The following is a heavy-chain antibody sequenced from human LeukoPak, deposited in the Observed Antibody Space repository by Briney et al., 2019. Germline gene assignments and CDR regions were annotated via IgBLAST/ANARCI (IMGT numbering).Heavy chain of an antibody. V-gene: IGHV4-34*01. CDR2: INHSGST. CDR1: GGSFSGYY. CDR3: ARESLAGYFDY. D-gene: IGHD3-16*02. Sequence: SQTLSLTCAVYGGSFSGYYWSWIRQPPGKGLEWIGEINHSGSTNNNPSLKGRVTISVDTSKNQFSLKLSCVTAADTAVYYCARESLAGYFDYWGQGTLVTVSS. J-gene: IGHJ4*02.